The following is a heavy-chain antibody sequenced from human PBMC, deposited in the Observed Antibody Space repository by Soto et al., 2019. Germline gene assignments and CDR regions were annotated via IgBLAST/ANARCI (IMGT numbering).Heavy chain of an antibody. V-gene: IGHV4-4*07. CDR1: GGSSISYY. D-gene: IGHD2-15*01. Sequence: PSETHSLTSTVSGGSSISYYWSWIRQPAGKGLEWIGRIYTSGSTNYNPSLKSRVTMSVDTSKNQFSLKLSSVTAADTAVYYCARESDIVVGPPYYYYGMDVWGQGTTVTVSS. CDR2: IYTSGST. J-gene: IGHJ6*02. CDR3: ARESDIVVGPPYYYYGMDV.